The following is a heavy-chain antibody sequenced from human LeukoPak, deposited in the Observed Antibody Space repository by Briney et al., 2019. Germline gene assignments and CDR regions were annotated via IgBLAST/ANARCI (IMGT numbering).Heavy chain of an antibody. Sequence: SETLSLTCTVSGGSISSGGYYWSWIRQHPGKGLEWIGSIYYSGSTYYNPSLKSRLTISVDTSKNQFSLKLTSVTAADTAVYYCARDLGGSGSYVFDYWGQGTLVTVSS. J-gene: IGHJ4*02. CDR3: ARDLGGSGSYVFDY. CDR2: IYYSGST. CDR1: GGSISSGGYY. V-gene: IGHV4-31*03. D-gene: IGHD3-10*01.